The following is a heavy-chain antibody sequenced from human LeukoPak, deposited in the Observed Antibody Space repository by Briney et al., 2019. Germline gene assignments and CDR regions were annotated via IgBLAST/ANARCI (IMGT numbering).Heavy chain of an antibody. J-gene: IGHJ5*02. CDR1: GFTFSNAW. Sequence: GGSLRLSCAASGFTFSNAWMSWVRQAPGKGLEWVGRIKSKTDGGTTDYAAPVKGRFTISRDDSKNTLYLQMNSLKTEDTAVYYCTTAMYYGSVSYYGINWFDPWGQGTLVTVSS. CDR3: TTAMYYGSVSYYGINWFDP. D-gene: IGHD3-10*01. CDR2: IKSKTDGGTT. V-gene: IGHV3-15*01.